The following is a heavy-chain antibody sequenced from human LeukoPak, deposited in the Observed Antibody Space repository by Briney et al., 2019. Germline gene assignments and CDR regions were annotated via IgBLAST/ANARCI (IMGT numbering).Heavy chain of an antibody. V-gene: IGHV3-30-3*01. Sequence: PGGSLRLSCAASGFTFSSYAMHWVRQAPGKGLEWVAVISYDGSNKYYADSVKGRFTISRDNSKNTLYLRMNSLRAEDTAVYYCARGGRGEYQLLYLWEYYYYYYGMDVWGQGTTVTVSS. CDR1: GFTFSSYA. D-gene: IGHD2-2*02. CDR2: ISYDGSNK. CDR3: ARGGRGEYQLLYLWEYYYYYYGMDV. J-gene: IGHJ6*02.